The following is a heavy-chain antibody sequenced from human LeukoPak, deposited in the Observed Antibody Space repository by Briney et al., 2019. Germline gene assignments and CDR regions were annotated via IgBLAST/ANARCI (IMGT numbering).Heavy chain of an antibody. CDR3: ARRKGDGYNSPFDY. CDR1: GYSFPNYW. CDR2: IYPADSDT. D-gene: IGHD5-24*01. J-gene: IGHJ4*02. V-gene: IGHV5-51*01. Sequence: GESLKISCKGSGYSFPNYWIGWVRQMPGQGPEWMGIIYPADSDTRYSPSFQGQVTISADKSINTAYLQWTSLKASDTAMYYCARRKGDGYNSPFDYWGQGTLVTVSS.